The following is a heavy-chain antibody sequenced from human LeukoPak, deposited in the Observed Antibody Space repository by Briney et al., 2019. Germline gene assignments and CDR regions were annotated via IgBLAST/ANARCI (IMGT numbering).Heavy chain of an antibody. CDR3: AKPRSSGSYFDY. V-gene: IGHV3-23*01. J-gene: IGHJ4*02. Sequence: PGGTLRLSCAASGFTFSSYGMSWVRQAPGKGLEWVSAISGSGGSTYYADSVKGRFTISRDNSKNTLYLQMNSLRAEDTAVYYCAKPRSSGSYFDYWGQGTLVTVSS. D-gene: IGHD3-10*01. CDR1: GFTFSSYG. CDR2: ISGSGGST.